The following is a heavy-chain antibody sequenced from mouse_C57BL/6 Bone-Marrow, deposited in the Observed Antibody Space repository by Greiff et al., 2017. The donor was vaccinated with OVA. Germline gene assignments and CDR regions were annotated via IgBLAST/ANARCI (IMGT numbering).Heavy chain of an antibody. V-gene: IGHV3-6*01. CDR2: ISYDGSN. Sequence: DVQLQESGPGLVKPSQSLSLTCSVTGYSITSGYYWNWIRQFPGNKLEWMGYISYDGSNNYNPSLKNRISITRDTSKNQVFLKLNCVTTEDTATYYCARDGTFYAMDYWGQGTSVTVSS. D-gene: IGHD1-1*02. CDR1: GYSITSGYY. CDR3: ARDGTFYAMDY. J-gene: IGHJ4*01.